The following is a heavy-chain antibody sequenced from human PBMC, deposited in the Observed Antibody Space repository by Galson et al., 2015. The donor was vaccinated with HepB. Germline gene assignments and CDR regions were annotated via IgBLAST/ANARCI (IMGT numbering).Heavy chain of an antibody. CDR1: GFTFTSSA. J-gene: IGHJ6*02. V-gene: IGHV1-58*02. D-gene: IGHD3-22*01. Sequence: SVKVSCKASGFTFTSSAMQWVRQARGQRLEWIGWIVVGSGNTNYAQKFQERVTITRDMSTSTAYMELSSLRSEDTAVYYCAAGYYYYDSSGYLVWGDYGMDVWGQGTTVTVSS. CDR3: AAGYYYYDSSGYLVWGDYGMDV. CDR2: IVVGSGNT.